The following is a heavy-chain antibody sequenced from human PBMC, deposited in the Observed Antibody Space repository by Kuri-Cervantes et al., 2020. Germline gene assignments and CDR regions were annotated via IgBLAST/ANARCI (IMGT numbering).Heavy chain of an antibody. D-gene: IGHD6-19*01. J-gene: IGHJ4*02. CDR2: INPNSGGT. CDR3: ARGQKGEQWLPDNYYFDY. CDR1: GYTFTGYY. V-gene: IGHV1-2*02. Sequence: ASVKVSCKASGYTFTGYYMHWVRQAPGQGLEWMGWINPNSGGTNYAQKFQGRVTMTRDTSISTACMELSRLRSDDTAVYYCARGQKGEQWLPDNYYFDYWGQGTLVTVSS.